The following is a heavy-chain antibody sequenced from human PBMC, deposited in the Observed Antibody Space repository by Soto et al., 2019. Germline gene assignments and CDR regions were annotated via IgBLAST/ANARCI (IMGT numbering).Heavy chain of an antibody. V-gene: IGHV2-5*02. CDR3: AHSSDSSSANWFDP. Sequence: QITLKESGPTLVKPTQTLTLTCTFSGFSLSTSGVGVGWIRQPPGKALEWLALIYWDDGKRYSPSLKSRLTLTKDTSKNQVVLTMTNMDPVDTATYYCAHSSDSSSANWFDPWGQGTLVTVSS. CDR1: GFSLSTSGVG. J-gene: IGHJ5*02. D-gene: IGHD6-13*01. CDR2: IYWDDGK.